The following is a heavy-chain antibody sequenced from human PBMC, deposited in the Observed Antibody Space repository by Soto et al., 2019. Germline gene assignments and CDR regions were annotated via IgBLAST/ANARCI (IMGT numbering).Heavy chain of an antibody. D-gene: IGHD1-20*01. CDR1: GDSVSTNSAA. J-gene: IGHJ4*02. Sequence: SQTLSLTCAISGDSVSTNSAAWNWIRQPPSRGLEWLGRTYYRSKWYNNYAVSVKSRITINPDTSKNQFSLQLNSVTPKDTAVYYCARDFNWNFDYWGQGTLVTVSS. CDR3: ARDFNWNFDY. CDR2: TYYRSKWYN. V-gene: IGHV6-1*01.